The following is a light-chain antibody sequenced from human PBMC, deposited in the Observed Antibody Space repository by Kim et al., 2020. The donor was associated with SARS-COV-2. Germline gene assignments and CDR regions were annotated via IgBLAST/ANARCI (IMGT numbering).Light chain of an antibody. CDR2: EVS. Sequence: QSALTQPPSASGSPGQSVTISCTGTGSDVGVYKYVSWYQQHPGKAPKLMVSEVSKRPSGVPDRFSGSKSGNTASLTVSGLQAEDEADYYCTSYAGSNNVVFGGGTQLTVL. V-gene: IGLV2-8*01. CDR1: GSDVGVYKY. CDR3: TSYAGSNNVV. J-gene: IGLJ2*01.